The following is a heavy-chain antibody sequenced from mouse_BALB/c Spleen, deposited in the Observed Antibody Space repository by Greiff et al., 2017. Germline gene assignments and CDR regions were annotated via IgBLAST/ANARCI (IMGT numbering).Heavy chain of an antibody. Sequence: EVKLVESGGGLVQPGGSRKLSCAASGFTFSSFGMHWVRQAPEKGLEWVAYISSGSSTIYYADTVKGRFTISRDNPKNTLFLQMTSLRSEDTAMYYCARDVYYYGSSYYFVYWGQGTTLTVSS. D-gene: IGHD1-1*01. CDR1: GFTFSSFG. CDR3: ARDVYYYGSSYYFVY. J-gene: IGHJ2*01. V-gene: IGHV5-17*02. CDR2: ISSGSSTI.